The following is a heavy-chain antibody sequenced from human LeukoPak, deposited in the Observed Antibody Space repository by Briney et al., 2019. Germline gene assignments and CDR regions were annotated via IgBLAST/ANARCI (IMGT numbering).Heavy chain of an antibody. CDR2: ISGSGGST. J-gene: IGHJ5*02. CDR1: GFTFSSYA. CDR3: AKDWGSSDWYNWFDP. V-gene: IGHV3-23*01. Sequence: GGSLRLSCAASGFTFSSYAMSWVRQAPGKGLEWVSAISGSGGSTYYADSVKGRLTISRDNSKNTLYLQMNSLRVEDTAVYYSAKDWGSSDWYNWFDPWGQGTLVTVSS. D-gene: IGHD6-19*01.